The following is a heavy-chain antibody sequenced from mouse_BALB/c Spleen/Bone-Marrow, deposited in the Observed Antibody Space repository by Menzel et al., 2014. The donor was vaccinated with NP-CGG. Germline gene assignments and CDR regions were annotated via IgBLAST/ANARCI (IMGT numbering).Heavy chain of an antibody. CDR2: IRNKANGYTT. CDR3: ARDRNYGSSWYFDV. Sequence: EVQGVESGGGLVQPGGSLGLSCAPSGFTFTDYYMSWVRQPPGKALEWLGFIRNKANGYTTEYSASVKGRFTISRDNTQSILYLQMNTLRAEDSATYYCARDRNYGSSWYFDVWGAGTTVTVSS. CDR1: GFTFTDYY. J-gene: IGHJ1*01. D-gene: IGHD1-1*01. V-gene: IGHV7-3*02.